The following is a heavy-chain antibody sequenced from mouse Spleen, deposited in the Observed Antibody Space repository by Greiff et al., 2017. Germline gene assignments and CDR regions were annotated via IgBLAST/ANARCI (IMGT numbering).Heavy chain of an antibody. CDR3: ARHGNYPLAMDY. CDR2: ISSGSSTI. V-gene: IGHV5-17*01. Sequence: DVKLVESGGGLVKPGGSLKLSCAASGFTFSDYGMHWVRQAPEKGLEWVAYISSGSSTIYYADTVKGRFTISRDNAKNTLFLQMTSLRSEDTAMYYCARHGNYPLAMDYWGQGTSVTVSS. D-gene: IGHD2-1*01. CDR1: GFTFSDYG. J-gene: IGHJ4*01.